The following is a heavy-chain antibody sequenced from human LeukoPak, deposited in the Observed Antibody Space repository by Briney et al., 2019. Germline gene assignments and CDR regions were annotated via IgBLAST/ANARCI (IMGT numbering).Heavy chain of an antibody. CDR3: ARPVYGSGSYYNLGGIVY. Sequence: PGGSLRLSCAASGFTFSSYAMSWVRQAPGKGLEWVSAISGSGGSTYYADSVKGRFTISRDNSKNTLYLQMNSLRAEDTAVYYCARPVYGSGSYYNLGGIVYWGQGTLVTVSS. J-gene: IGHJ4*02. V-gene: IGHV3-23*01. CDR2: ISGSGGST. D-gene: IGHD3-10*01. CDR1: GFTFSSYA.